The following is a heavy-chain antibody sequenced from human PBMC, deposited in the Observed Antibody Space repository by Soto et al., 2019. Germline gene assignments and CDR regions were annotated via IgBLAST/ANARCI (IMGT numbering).Heavy chain of an antibody. D-gene: IGHD6-25*01. Sequence: LRISGSASGLTFSSNAMSWVRQAPGKGLEWVSSISGSAGFTYYADSVKVRFTISRDKSKHALCLQLNSLRAEDTAVYYCGKGWVSGSSRYWGQGPLGTVYS. CDR2: ISGSAGFT. CDR3: GKGWVSGSSRY. CDR1: GLTFSSNA. J-gene: IGHJ4*02. V-gene: IGHV3-23*01.